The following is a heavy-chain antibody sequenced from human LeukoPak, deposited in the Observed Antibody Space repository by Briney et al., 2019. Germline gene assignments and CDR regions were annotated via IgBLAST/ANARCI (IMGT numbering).Heavy chain of an antibody. Sequence: GGSLRLSCAASGFAVSSNYMSWVRQAPGKGLEWVSVIYSGGSTYYADSVKGRFTISRDNSKNTLYLQMNSLRAEDTAVYYCARDTDYGDYVLNFQHWGQGTLVTVSS. J-gene: IGHJ1*01. CDR3: ARDTDYGDYVLNFQH. CDR2: IYSGGST. V-gene: IGHV3-53*01. CDR1: GFAVSSNY. D-gene: IGHD4-17*01.